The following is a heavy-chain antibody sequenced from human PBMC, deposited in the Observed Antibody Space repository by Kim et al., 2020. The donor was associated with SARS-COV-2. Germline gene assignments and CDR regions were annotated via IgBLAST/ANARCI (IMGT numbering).Heavy chain of an antibody. CDR1: GFTFSSYA. Sequence: GGSLRLSYAASGFTFSSYAMSWVRQAPGKGLEWVSAISGSGGSTYYADSVKGRFTISRDNSKNTLYLQMNSLRAEDTAVYYCATSGYCSGGSCYPSYGMDVWGQGTTVTVSS. CDR2: ISGSGGST. CDR3: ATSGYCSGGSCYPSYGMDV. D-gene: IGHD2-15*01. V-gene: IGHV3-23*01. J-gene: IGHJ6*02.